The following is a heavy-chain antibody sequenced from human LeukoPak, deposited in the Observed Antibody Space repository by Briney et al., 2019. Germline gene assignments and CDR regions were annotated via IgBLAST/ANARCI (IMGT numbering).Heavy chain of an antibody. CDR2: ISSSSSSI. CDR3: ARLGSGSAAGTDY. Sequence: GGSLRLSCIASGFTFSSHNMNWVRQAPGKGLEWVSSISSSSSSIYYAASVKGRFTISRDNAKNSLYLQMTSVRAEDTAVYYCARLGSGSAAGTDYWGQGTLVTVSS. CDR1: GFTFSSHN. V-gene: IGHV3-21*01. D-gene: IGHD6-13*01. J-gene: IGHJ4*02.